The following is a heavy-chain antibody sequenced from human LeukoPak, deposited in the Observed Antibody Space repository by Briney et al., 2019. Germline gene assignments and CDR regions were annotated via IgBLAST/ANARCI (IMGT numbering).Heavy chain of an antibody. CDR2: ISSSSNYI. CDR1: GFTFSSYS. J-gene: IGHJ6*03. V-gene: IGHV3-21*04. CDR3: AKGLRTGVGPYMGYHYYMDV. D-gene: IGHD3-16*01. Sequence: GGSLRLSCAASGFTFSSYSMNWVRQAPGKGLEWVSSISSSSNYIYYADSVKGRFTISRDNAKNSLYLQMNSLRDEDTGVYFCAKGLRTGVGPYMGYHYYMDVWGKGATVTVSS.